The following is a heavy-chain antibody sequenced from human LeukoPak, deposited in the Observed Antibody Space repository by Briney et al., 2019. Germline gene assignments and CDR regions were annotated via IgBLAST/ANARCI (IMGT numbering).Heavy chain of an antibody. V-gene: IGHV1-46*01. Sequence: ASVTVSFKASGYTFTSYYMHWVRQAPGQGLEWMGIINHRGGSASYAQKIQGRVTMPRDTSTSTVYMELSSLRSEDTAVYYCAREATYSSGYFAYWGQGTLVTVSS. CDR3: AREATYSSGYFAY. D-gene: IGHD6-19*01. CDR1: GYTFTSYY. CDR2: INHRGGSA. J-gene: IGHJ4*02.